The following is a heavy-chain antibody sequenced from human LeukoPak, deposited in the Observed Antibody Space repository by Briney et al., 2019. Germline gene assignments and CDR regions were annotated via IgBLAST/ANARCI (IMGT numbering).Heavy chain of an antibody. Sequence: PSQTLSLTCAVSGGSLSSGGYSWGWVRQPPGKGLEWLGRIYTSGSTNYNPSLKSRVTISVDTSKNQFSLKLSSVTAADTAVYYCARDLFFGVDQYMDVWGKGTTVTVSS. D-gene: IGHD3-3*01. V-gene: IGHV4-61*02. CDR1: GGSLSSGGYS. CDR2: IYTSGST. CDR3: ARDLFFGVDQYMDV. J-gene: IGHJ6*03.